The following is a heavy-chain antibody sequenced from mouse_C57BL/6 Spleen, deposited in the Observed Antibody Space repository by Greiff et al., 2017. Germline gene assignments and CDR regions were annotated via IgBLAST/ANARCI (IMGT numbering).Heavy chain of an antibody. J-gene: IGHJ1*03. CDR3: ARRYYDPWYFDV. CDR1: GYAFRSSW. V-gene: IGHV1-82*01. CDR2: IYPGAGDT. D-gene: IGHD2-4*01. Sequence: VMLVESGPELVKPGVSVKISCKASGYAFRSSWMNWVKQRPGKGLEWIGRIYPGAGDTNYNGKFKGKATLTAAKPSRTAYMPLCIITSADSAVYVCARRYYDPWYFDVWGTGTTVTVSS.